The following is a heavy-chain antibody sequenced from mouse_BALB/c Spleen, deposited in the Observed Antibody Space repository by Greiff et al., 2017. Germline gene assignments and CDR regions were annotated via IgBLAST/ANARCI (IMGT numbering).Heavy chain of an antibody. J-gene: IGHJ4*01. V-gene: IGHV6-6*02. CDR2: IRLKSNNYAT. CDR1: GFTFSNYW. CDR3: TRNYGSSYPYYAMDY. Sequence: EVQRVESGGGLVQPGGSIKLSCVASGFTFSNYWMNWVRQSPEKGLEWVAEIRLKSNNYATHYAESVKGRFTISRDDSKSSVYLQMNNLRAEDTGIYYCTRNYGSSYPYYAMDYWGQGTSVTVSS. D-gene: IGHD1-1*01.